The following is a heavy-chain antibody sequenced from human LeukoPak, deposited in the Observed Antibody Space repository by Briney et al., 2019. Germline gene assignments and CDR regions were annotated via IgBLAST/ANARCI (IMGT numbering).Heavy chain of an antibody. V-gene: IGHV4-34*01. CDR1: GGSFSGYY. Sequence: SETLSLTCAVYGGSFSGYYWSWIRQPPGKGLEWIAEINHSGSTNYNPSLKSRVTISVDTSKNQFSLKLSSVTAADTAVYYCATALLAAAVWFDPWGQGTLVTVSS. CDR3: ATALLAAAVWFDP. D-gene: IGHD6-13*01. J-gene: IGHJ5*02. CDR2: INHSGST.